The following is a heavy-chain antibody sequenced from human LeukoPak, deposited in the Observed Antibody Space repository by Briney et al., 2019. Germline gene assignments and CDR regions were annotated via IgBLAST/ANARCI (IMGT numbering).Heavy chain of an antibody. CDR1: GFTFSSYE. CDR3: AKGQYYYGSGSYCDY. V-gene: IGHV3-23*01. D-gene: IGHD3-10*01. J-gene: IGHJ4*02. Sequence: PGGSLRLSCAASGFTFSSYEMNWVRQAPGKGLEWVSAISGSGGSTYYADSVKGRFTISRDNSKNTLYLQMNSLRAEDTAVYYCAKGQYYYGSGSYCDYWGQGTLVTVSS. CDR2: ISGSGGST.